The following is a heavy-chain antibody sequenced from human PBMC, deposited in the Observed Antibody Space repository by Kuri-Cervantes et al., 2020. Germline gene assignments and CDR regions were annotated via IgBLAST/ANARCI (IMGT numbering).Heavy chain of an antibody. Sequence: GGSLRLSCAASGFTLSSYSMNWVRQAPGKGLEWVSDISSSSSTIYYADSVKGRFTISRDNAKNSLYLQMNSQRDEDTAVYYCAREKQLVLYYWGQGTLVTVSS. D-gene: IGHD6-13*01. J-gene: IGHJ4*02. CDR1: GFTLSSYS. V-gene: IGHV3-48*02. CDR3: AREKQLVLYY. CDR2: ISSSSSTI.